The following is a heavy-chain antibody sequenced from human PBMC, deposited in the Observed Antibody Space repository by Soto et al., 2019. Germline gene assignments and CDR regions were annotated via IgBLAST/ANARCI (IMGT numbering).Heavy chain of an antibody. D-gene: IGHD6-6*01. V-gene: IGHV1-3*01. CDR1: GYSFSSYA. Sequence: ASGKVSCNNSGYSFSSYAFHWVRQAPGQRLEWLGRINGGNGKTKYSQKFQGRVTIARDPSARTSYMELNSLTSEDTAVYYCARGRSVAATGTGHGLYGMDVWGQGTTVTVS. CDR3: ARGRSVAATGTGHGLYGMDV. CDR2: INGGNGKT. J-gene: IGHJ6*02.